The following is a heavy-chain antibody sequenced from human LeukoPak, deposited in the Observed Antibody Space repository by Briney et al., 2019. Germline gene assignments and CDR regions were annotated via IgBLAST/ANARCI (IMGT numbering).Heavy chain of an antibody. CDR1: GYTFTGYY. V-gene: IGHV1-2*02. J-gene: IGHJ5*02. CDR3: ARDVSAGGTNWFDP. Sequence: ASVKVSCKASGYTFTGYYIHWVRQAPGQGLEWMGWINPNSGGPNYAQKFQGRVTMTRDTAISTAYMEMSRLRSDDTAVYYCARDVSAGGTNWFDPWGQGTLVTVSS. D-gene: IGHD3-16*01. CDR2: INPNSGGP.